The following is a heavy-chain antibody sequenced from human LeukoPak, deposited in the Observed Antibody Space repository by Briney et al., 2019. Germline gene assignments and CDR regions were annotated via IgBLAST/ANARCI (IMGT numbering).Heavy chain of an antibody. CDR2: IYRGGST. Sequence: SETLSPTCTVSSYSISSGYYWGWIRQPPGKGLEWLGSIYRGGSTYYNPSLKSRVTISIDTSKNQFSLKLSSVTAADTAVYYCARVNMVRGVYYMEVWGNGTTVTVSS. CDR3: ARVNMVRGVYYMEV. J-gene: IGHJ6*03. CDR1: SYSISSGYY. V-gene: IGHV4-38-2*02. D-gene: IGHD3-10*01.